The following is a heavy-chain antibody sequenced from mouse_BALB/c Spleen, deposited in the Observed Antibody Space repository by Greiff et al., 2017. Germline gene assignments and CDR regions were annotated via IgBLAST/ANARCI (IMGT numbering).Heavy chain of an antibody. CDR2: IDPENGNT. V-gene: IGHV14-1*02. Sequence: EVQLQQSGAELVRPGALVKLSCKASGFNIKDYYMHWVKQRPEQGLEWIGWIDPENGNTIYDPKFQGKASITADTSSNTAYLQLSSLTSEDTAVYYCARGCYYGLDYWGQGTTLTVSS. CDR3: ARGCYYGLDY. J-gene: IGHJ2*01. D-gene: IGHD1-2*01. CDR1: GFNIKDYY.